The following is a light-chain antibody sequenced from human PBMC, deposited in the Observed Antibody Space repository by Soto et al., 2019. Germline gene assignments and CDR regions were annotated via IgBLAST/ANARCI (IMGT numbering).Light chain of an antibody. V-gene: IGKV3-15*01. CDR1: QSISTE. J-gene: IGKJ2*01. CDR2: SAS. Sequence: EIVMTQSPATLSVSPGERATLSCRASQSISTELAWYQQKPGQPPRLLIYSASTRATGVPARFTGSESGSEFTLTISGLQSEDFAVYYCQQGHNWPLTFGQGTTLEI. CDR3: QQGHNWPLT.